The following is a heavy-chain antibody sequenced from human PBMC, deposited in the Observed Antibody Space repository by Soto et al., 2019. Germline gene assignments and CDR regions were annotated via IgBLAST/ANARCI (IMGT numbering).Heavy chain of an antibody. CDR1: GGSINSSYY. D-gene: IGHD6-6*01. Sequence: SLTCIVSGGSINSSYYWGWIRQPPGKAPEWIGSIYYSGTTYYNPSLKSRVTISVDSSRNQFSLKMTSVTAPDTAVYYCSRFAARPPFEYWGQGTLVTVSS. V-gene: IGHV4-39*01. CDR3: SRFAARPPFEY. CDR2: IYYSGTT. J-gene: IGHJ4*02.